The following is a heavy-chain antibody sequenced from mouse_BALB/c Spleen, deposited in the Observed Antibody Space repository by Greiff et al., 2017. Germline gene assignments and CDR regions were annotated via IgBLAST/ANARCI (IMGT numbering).Heavy chain of an antibody. J-gene: IGHJ2*01. D-gene: IGHD1-1*01. CDR2: IDPANGNT. V-gene: IGHV14-3*02. CDR3: ARRISTVVAALDY. CDR1: GFNIKDTY. Sequence: VQLQQSGAELVKPGASVKLSCTASGFNIKDTYMHWVKQRPEQGLEWIGRIDPANGNTKYDPKFQGKATITADTSSNTAYLQLSSLTSEDTAVYYCARRISTVVAALDYWGQGTTLTVSS.